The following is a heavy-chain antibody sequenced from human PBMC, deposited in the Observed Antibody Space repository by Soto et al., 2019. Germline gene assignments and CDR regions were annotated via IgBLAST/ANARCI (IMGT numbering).Heavy chain of an antibody. CDR3: ARDCRLDKGLWYGMDV. CDR2: IYYSGST. Sequence: QVQLQESGPGLVKPSQTLSLTCTVSGGSISSGDYYWSWIRQPPGKGLEWIGYIYYSGSTYYNPSLKSRVTISVDTSKNQFSLKLSSVTAADTAVYYCARDCRLDKGLWYGMDVWGQGTTVTVSS. CDR1: GGSISSGDYY. J-gene: IGHJ6*02. V-gene: IGHV4-30-4*01. D-gene: IGHD3-16*01.